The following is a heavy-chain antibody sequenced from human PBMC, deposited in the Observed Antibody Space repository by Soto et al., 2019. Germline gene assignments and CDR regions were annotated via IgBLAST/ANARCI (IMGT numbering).Heavy chain of an antibody. CDR1: GGSISSSSYY. CDR3: ARHYQKEWLFPTRYYYYGMDV. D-gene: IGHD3-3*01. J-gene: IGHJ6*02. CDR2: IYYSGST. Sequence: SETLSLTCTVSGGSISSSSYYWGCMRQPPGKGLEWIGSIYYSGSTYYNPSLKSRVTISVDTSKNQFSLKLSSVTAADTAVYYCARHYQKEWLFPTRYYYYGMDVWGQGTTVTVSS. V-gene: IGHV4-39*01.